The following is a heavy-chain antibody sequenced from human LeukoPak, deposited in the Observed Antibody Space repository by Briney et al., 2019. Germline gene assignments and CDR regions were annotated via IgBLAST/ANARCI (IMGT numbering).Heavy chain of an antibody. Sequence: SETLSLTCAVYGGSFSGYYWSWIRQPPGKGLEWIGEVNHSGSTNYNPSLESRVTISVDTSKNQFSLKLSSVTAADTAVYYCARKNGGGYFDYWGQGTLVTVSS. CDR2: VNHSGST. CDR1: GGSFSGYY. CDR3: ARKNGGGYFDY. J-gene: IGHJ4*02. V-gene: IGHV4-34*01. D-gene: IGHD4-23*01.